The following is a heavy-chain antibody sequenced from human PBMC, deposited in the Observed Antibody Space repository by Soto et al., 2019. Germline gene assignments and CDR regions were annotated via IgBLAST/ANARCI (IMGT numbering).Heavy chain of an antibody. J-gene: IGHJ6*02. Sequence: GGSLRLSCVASGFAFSYYGMHWVRQAPGKGLEWVAIMSYDGNNHYYADSVEGRFSVSRDNSKNTVYLEMNSLRRDDTGVYFCAKDNMVRDNSFKYGMDVWGHGTTVTVSS. D-gene: IGHD1-20*01. CDR1: GFAFSYYG. V-gene: IGHV3-30*18. CDR3: AKDNMVRDNSFKYGMDV. CDR2: MSYDGNNH.